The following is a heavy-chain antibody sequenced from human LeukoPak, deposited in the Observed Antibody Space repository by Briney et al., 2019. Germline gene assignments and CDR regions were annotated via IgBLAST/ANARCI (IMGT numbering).Heavy chain of an antibody. D-gene: IGHD1-26*01. J-gene: IGHJ5*02. CDR1: GYTFTSYY. CDR2: INPTGGST. V-gene: IGHV1-46*01. CDR3: ARDNSVGDNAWWFDA. Sequence: ASVKVSCKASGYTFTSYYMHWLRQAPGQGLECMGLINPTGGSTGYAQKFQGRVTMTRDMSTSTDYMGLSSLRSEDTASNYCARDNSVGDNAWWFDAWGQGTLVTVSS.